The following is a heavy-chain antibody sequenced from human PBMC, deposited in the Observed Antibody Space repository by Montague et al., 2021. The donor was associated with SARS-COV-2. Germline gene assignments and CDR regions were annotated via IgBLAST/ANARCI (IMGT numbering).Heavy chain of an antibody. CDR3: ARRQFDSTGWEGGFDS. D-gene: IGHD3-9*01. CDR2: ISYEGITT. CDR1: GFTFSGYA. Sequence: SLRLSCATSGFTFSGYAFDWVRQAPGKGLEWVAFISYEGITTKYADSVKGRFTISRDNSKDTVYLQMNSLRPEDTAVYYCARRQFDSTGWEGGFDSWGQGTLVSVSS. V-gene: IGHV3-30-3*01. J-gene: IGHJ4*02.